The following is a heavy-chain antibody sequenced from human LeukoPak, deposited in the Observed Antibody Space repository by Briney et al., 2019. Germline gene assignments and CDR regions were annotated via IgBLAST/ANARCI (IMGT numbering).Heavy chain of an antibody. Sequence: PSETLSLTCTVSGASIGSYYWSWIRQAPGKGLEWIGFVYNSGATNYNPSLKSRLTISVDTAKNQFSLKLNSVTAADMAVYYCARGQYDVLTGSYYFNYWGQGTLVTASS. V-gene: IGHV4-59*01. D-gene: IGHD3-9*01. CDR1: GASIGSYY. CDR3: ARGQYDVLTGSYYFNY. J-gene: IGHJ4*02. CDR2: VYNSGAT.